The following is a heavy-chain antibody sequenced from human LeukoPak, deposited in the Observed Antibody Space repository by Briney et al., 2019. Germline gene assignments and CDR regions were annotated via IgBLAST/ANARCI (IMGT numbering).Heavy chain of an antibody. J-gene: IGHJ5*02. CDR2: INTDGSRT. V-gene: IGHV3-74*01. Sequence: PGGSLRLSCAASGFTFSNYWMHWVRQAPGKGLVWVSRINTDGSRTTYAASVKGPFTTSRDNAMNTVYLQMNSLRAEDTAVYYCARVLSGSWDWFDPWGQGTLVTVSS. D-gene: IGHD3-22*01. CDR1: GFTFSNYW. CDR3: ARVLSGSWDWFDP.